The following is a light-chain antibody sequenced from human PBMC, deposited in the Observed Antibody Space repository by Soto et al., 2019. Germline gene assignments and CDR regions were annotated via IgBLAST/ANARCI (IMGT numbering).Light chain of an antibody. CDR3: QQRGNWPVT. CDR2: DAS. J-gene: IGKJ4*01. Sequence: ENVLTQSPVTLSLSPGERATLSCRASQSVSKYLAWYQQKPGQAPRLLIYDASNRATGIPARFSGSGSGTDFTLTISSLEPEDFAVYYCQQRGNWPVTFGGGTKVDIK. CDR1: QSVSKY. V-gene: IGKV3-11*01.